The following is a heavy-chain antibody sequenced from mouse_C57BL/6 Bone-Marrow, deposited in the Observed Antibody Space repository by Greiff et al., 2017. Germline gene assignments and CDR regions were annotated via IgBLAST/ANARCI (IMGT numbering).Heavy chain of an antibody. V-gene: IGHV1-81*01. CDR1: GYTFTSYG. CDR3: ARQLRLLAFAY. J-gene: IGHJ3*01. Sequence: VQLQQSGAELARPGASVKLSCKASGYTFTSYGISWVKQRTGQGLEWIGEIYPRSGNTYYNEKFKGKAPLTEDKSSSTAYMELRSLTSEDSAVYFCARQLRLLAFAYWGQGTLVTVSA. D-gene: IGHD3-2*02. CDR2: IYPRSGNT.